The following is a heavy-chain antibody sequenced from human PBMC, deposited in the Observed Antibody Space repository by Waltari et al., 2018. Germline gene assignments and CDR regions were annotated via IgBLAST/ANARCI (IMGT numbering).Heavy chain of an antibody. CDR3: ARGWTHNAFHM. V-gene: IGHV3-48*03. CDR2: ISSGGTSI. Sequence: EVQVVESGGGLVQPGGSLRLSCAAPGLPFSSYEMNWVRQAPGKALEWVSYISSGGTSIYYADSVKGRFTISRDNAKDSLYLQMNNLRAEDTAVYYCARGWTHNAFHMWGQGTMVTVSS. J-gene: IGHJ3*02. CDR1: GLPFSSYE.